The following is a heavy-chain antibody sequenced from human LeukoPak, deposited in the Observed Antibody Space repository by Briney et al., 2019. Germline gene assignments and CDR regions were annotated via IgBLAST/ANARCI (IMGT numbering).Heavy chain of an antibody. CDR1: GFTFSSYS. CDR2: ISSSSSYI. V-gene: IGHV3-21*01. D-gene: IGHD1-26*01. J-gene: IGHJ6*03. Sequence: GGSLRLSCAGSGFTFSSYSMNWVRQAPGKGLEWVSSISSSSSYIYYADSVKGRFTTSRYNAKNSPYLQMNSLRADDTAVYYCARAYSGGYGLGYYYMDVWGKGTTVTISS. CDR3: ARAYSGGYGLGYYYMDV.